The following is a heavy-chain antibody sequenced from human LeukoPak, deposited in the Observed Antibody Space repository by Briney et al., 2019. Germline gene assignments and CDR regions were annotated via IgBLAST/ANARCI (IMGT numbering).Heavy chain of an antibody. V-gene: IGHV4-59*01. CDR2: IYDRGNT. Sequence: ASETLSLTCTVSGGSIRRRSWSWIRQPPGQGLQWIGNIYDRGNTNYNPSLKSRVTISADTSKNQFSLRLSSVTAADTAVYYCARYLTQLGYFDFWGQGTLVTVSS. D-gene: IGHD1-1*01. J-gene: IGHJ4*02. CDR1: GGSIRRRS. CDR3: ARYLTQLGYFDF.